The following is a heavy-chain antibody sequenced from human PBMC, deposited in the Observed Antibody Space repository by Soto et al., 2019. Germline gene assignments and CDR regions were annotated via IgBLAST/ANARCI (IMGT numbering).Heavy chain of an antibody. CDR3: ARDQAAAGLRYYYYYGMDV. CDR1: GGTFSSYA. V-gene: IGHV1-69*06. Sequence: EASVKVSCKASGGTFSSYAISWVRQAPGQGLEWMGGIIPIFGTANYAQKFQGRVTITADKSTSTAYMELSSLRSEDTAVYYCARDQAAAGLRYYYYYGMDVWGQGTTVTVSS. CDR2: IIPIFGTA. D-gene: IGHD6-13*01. J-gene: IGHJ6*02.